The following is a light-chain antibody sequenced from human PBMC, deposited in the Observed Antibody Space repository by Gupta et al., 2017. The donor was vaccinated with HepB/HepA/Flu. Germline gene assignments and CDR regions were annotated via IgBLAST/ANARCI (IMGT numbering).Light chain of an antibody. CDR2: AAC. CDR1: QSISSY. J-gene: IGKJ4*01. V-gene: IGKV1-39*01. CDR3: QQCYNTPRT. Sequence: DIQLTQSPSSLSASVGDRVTITCRASQSISSYLNWYQQKPGKAPNLLIYAACTLHSGVPSRFSGSGSGTXFTLTIXSRQPEDFATYYCQQCYNTPRTFGXGTKVEIK.